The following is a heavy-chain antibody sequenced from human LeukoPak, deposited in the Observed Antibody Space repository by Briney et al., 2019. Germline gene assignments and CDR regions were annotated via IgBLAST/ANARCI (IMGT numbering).Heavy chain of an antibody. CDR2: ISTSSSYI. CDR1: GFTFSSYS. V-gene: IGHV3-21*01. CDR3: ARAQWLAFGYYFDY. J-gene: IGHJ4*02. Sequence: GGSLRLSCAASGFTFSSYSMHWVRQAPGKGLEWVSLISTSSSYIYYADSVKGRFTISRDNAKNSLYLQMNSLRVEDTAVYYCARAQWLAFGYYFDYWGQGTLVTVSS. D-gene: IGHD6-19*01.